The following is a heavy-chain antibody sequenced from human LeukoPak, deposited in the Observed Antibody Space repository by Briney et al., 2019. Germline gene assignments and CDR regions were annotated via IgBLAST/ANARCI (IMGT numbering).Heavy chain of an antibody. D-gene: IGHD3-16*01. CDR3: AHFRGGAFDF. CDR2: IYYSGST. CDR1: GGSISGSSFY. V-gene: IGHV4-39*01. J-gene: IGHJ3*01. Sequence: PSETLSLTCTVSGGSISGSSFYWGWIRQPAGKGLEWIGSIYYSGSTYYNPPLKSRVTISVDTSKNEFSLRLSSVTAADTAVYYCAHFRGGAFDFWGRGTMVTVSS.